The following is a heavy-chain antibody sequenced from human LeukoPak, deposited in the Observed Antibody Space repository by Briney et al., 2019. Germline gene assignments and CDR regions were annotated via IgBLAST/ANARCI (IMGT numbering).Heavy chain of an antibody. D-gene: IGHD3-16*02. CDR3: AKGDYVWGSYRYSLDY. CDR1: GFTFSSYA. Sequence: GGSLRLSCAASGFTFSSYAMSWVRQAPGKGLEWVSAISGSGGSTYYADSVKGRFTISRDNSKNTLYLQMNSLRAEDTAVYYCAKGDYVWGSYRYSLDYWGQGTLVTVSS. CDR2: ISGSGGST. V-gene: IGHV3-23*01. J-gene: IGHJ4*02.